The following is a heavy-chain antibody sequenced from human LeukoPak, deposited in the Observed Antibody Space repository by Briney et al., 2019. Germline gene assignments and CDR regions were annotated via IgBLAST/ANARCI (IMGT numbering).Heavy chain of an antibody. CDR1: GGSISPYY. J-gene: IGHJ4*02. D-gene: IGHD5-18*01. Sequence: SETLSLTCTVSGGSISPYYCNWVRQPPPKGQEWIGYISYSGSTNYNPSLTSRVTISVDTSKNQVSLRLTSVTAADTAVYYCARVGYSYGLTFDCWGQGTLVSV. CDR3: ARVGYSYGLTFDC. V-gene: IGHV4-59*01. CDR2: ISYSGST.